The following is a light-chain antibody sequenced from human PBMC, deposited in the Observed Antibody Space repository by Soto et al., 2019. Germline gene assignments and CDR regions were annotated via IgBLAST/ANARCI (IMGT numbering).Light chain of an antibody. CDR1: SSNIGSNT. J-gene: IGLJ2*01. CDR3: AAWDDSLNGQV. V-gene: IGLV1-44*01. Sequence: QAVVTQPPSASGTPGQRVTISCSGSSSNIGSNTVYWYQQLPGTAPKLLIFSSNQRPSGVPDRFSGSKSGTSASLAISGLQSEDEADYYCAAWDDSLNGQVFGGGTKL. CDR2: SSN.